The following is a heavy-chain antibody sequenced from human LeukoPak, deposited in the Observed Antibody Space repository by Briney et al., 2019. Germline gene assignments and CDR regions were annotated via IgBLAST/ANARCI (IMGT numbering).Heavy chain of an antibody. CDR1: GYTSTGYY. D-gene: IGHD7-27*01. CDR3: VSHVNRGDQYYFDY. CDR2: INPNSGGT. V-gene: IGHV1-2*02. J-gene: IGHJ4*02. Sequence: ASVKVSCKASGYTSTGYYMHWVRQAPGQGLEWMGWINPNSGGTNYAQKFQGRVTMTRDTSISTAYMELSRLRSDDTAVYYCVSHVNRGDQYYFDYWGQGTLVTVSS.